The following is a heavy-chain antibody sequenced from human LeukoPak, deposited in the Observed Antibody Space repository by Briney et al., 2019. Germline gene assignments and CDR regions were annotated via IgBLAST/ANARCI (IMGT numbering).Heavy chain of an antibody. D-gene: IGHD4-17*01. V-gene: IGHV4-59*01. CDR3: ARDGNYGDYFDY. CDR2: IYYSGST. J-gene: IGHJ4*02. CDR1: GGSISSYY. Sequence: PSETLSLTCTVSGGSISSYYWSWIRQPPGKGLEWIGYIYYSGSTNYSPSLKSRVTISVDTSKNQFSLKLSSVTAADTAVYYCARDGNYGDYFDYWGQGTLVTVSS.